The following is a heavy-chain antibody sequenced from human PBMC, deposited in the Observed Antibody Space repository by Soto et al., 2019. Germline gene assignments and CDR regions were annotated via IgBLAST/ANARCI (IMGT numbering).Heavy chain of an antibody. J-gene: IGHJ4*02. Sequence: GESLKLSCXGSGYTFSKYWIGWVRQTPGKGLEWMGMIYPGDSDARYSPSFEGQVTFSVDKSINTAYLQWNSLKASDTSMYYCARQGGEYNTMSDYWGQGTLVTVS. D-gene: IGHD3-10*01. CDR1: GYTFSKYW. CDR2: IYPGDSDA. CDR3: ARQGGEYNTMSDY. V-gene: IGHV5-51*01.